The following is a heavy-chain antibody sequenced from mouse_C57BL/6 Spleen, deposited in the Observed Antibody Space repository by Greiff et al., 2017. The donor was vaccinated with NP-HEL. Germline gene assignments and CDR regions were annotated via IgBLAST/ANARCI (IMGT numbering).Heavy chain of an antibody. V-gene: IGHV1-54*01. D-gene: IGHD1-1*02. CDR3: AIWSFAY. CDR2: INPGSGGT. Sequence: VQLQQSGAELVRPGTSVKVSCKASGYAFTNYLIEWVKQRPGQGLEWIGVINPGSGGTNYNEKFKGKATLTADKSSSTAYMQLSSLTSEDSAVYFCAIWSFAYWGQGTLVTVSA. CDR1: GYAFTNYL. J-gene: IGHJ3*01.